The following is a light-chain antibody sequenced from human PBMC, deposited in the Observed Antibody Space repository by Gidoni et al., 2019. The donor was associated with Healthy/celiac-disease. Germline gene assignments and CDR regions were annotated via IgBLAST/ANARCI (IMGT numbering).Light chain of an antibody. CDR1: QSVSSY. V-gene: IGKV3-11*02. Sequence: EIVLTQSPATLSLSPGERATLSCRARQSVSSYLAWYQQKPGQAPRLLIYDASNKATGSRARFGGGRSGGSFTLTISSLETKSFAVYYCQQHSSWPAAFGQGTKLEIK. J-gene: IGKJ5*01. CDR2: DAS. CDR3: QQHSSWPAA.